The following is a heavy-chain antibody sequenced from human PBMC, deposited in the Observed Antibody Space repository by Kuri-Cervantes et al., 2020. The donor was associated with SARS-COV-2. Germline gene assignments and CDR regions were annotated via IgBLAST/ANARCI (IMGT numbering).Heavy chain of an antibody. CDR2: IIPILGIA. CDR3: ASSGSYVYWFDP. D-gene: IGHD3-10*01. CDR1: GGTFSSYT. Sequence: SVKVSCKASGGTFSSYTISWVRQAPGQGLEWMGRIIPILGIANYAQKFQGRVTITADESTSTAYMELSSLRSEDTAVYYCASSGSYVYWFDPWGQGTLVTVSS. V-gene: IGHV1-69*02. J-gene: IGHJ5*02.